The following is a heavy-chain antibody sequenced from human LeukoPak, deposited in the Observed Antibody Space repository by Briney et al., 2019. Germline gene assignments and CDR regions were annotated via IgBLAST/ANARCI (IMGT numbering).Heavy chain of an antibody. J-gene: IGHJ6*02. Sequence: PSETLSLTCAVSGGSISSGGYSWSWIRQPPGTGLEWIGYIYHSGSTYYNPPLKSRVTISVDRSKNQFSLKLSSVTAADTAVYYCASGKWMGGMDVWGQGTTVTVSS. CDR1: GGSISSGGYS. D-gene: IGHD1-26*01. V-gene: IGHV4-30-2*01. CDR2: IYHSGST. CDR3: ASGKWMGGMDV.